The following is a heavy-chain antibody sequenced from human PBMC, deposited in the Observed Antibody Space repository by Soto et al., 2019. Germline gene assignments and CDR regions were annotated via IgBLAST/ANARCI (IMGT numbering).Heavy chain of an antibody. V-gene: IGHV3-21*01. CDR1: GFTFSSYT. J-gene: IGHJ5*02. CDR2: ISSSGSYI. Sequence: PGWSLRLSCAASGFTFSSYTMNWVRQAPGKGLEWVSSISSSGSYIHYADSVKGRFTISRDNAKNSLFLQMDSLRAEDTAVYYCARDVETSMDGLNYFDPWGQGTLVTVSS. D-gene: IGHD5-18*01. CDR3: ARDVETSMDGLNYFDP.